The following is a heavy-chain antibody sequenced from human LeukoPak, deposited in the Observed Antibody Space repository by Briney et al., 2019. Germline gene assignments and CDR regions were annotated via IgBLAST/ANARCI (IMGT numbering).Heavy chain of an antibody. CDR2: MNPNSGNT. CDR1: GYTFTSYD. Sequence: ASVKVSCKASGYTFTSYDINWVRQATGQGLEWMGWMNPNSGNTGYAQKFQGRVTMTRNTSISTTYMELSSLRSEDTAVYYCAREGGLRYFDWLFDYFDYWGQGTLVTVSS. V-gene: IGHV1-8*01. CDR3: AREGGLRYFDWLFDYFDY. D-gene: IGHD3-9*01. J-gene: IGHJ4*02.